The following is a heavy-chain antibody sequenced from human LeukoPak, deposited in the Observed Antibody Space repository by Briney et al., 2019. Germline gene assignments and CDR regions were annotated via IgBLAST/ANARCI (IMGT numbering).Heavy chain of an antibody. CDR3: ARGLYFRSGLAWDY. J-gene: IGHJ4*02. CDR2: INQDGSVK. D-gene: IGHD3-3*01. V-gene: IGHV3-7*01. CDR1: GFTFSTYW. Sequence: GGSLRLSCAASGFTFSTYWMSWVRQAPGKGLEWVANINQDGSVKYYVDSVKGRFTISRDNPKNSLYLQMNSLRAEDTAVYYCARGLYFRSGLAWDYWGQGTLVTVSS.